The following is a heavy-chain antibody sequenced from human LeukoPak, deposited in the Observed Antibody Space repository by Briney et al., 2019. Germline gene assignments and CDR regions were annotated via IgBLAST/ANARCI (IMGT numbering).Heavy chain of an antibody. D-gene: IGHD6-13*01. Sequence: GGSLRLSCAASGFTFSSYSMNWVRQAPGKGLEWVSSISSSSSYIYYADSVKGRITISRDNAKNSLYLQMNSLRAEDTAVYYCARDSSSWHDFDYWGQGTLVTVSS. J-gene: IGHJ4*02. V-gene: IGHV3-21*01. CDR1: GFTFSSYS. CDR3: ARDSSSWHDFDY. CDR2: ISSSSSYI.